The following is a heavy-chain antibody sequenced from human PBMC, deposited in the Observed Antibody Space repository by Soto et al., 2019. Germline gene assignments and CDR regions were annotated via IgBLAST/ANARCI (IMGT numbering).Heavy chain of an antibody. J-gene: IGHJ4*02. CDR1: GGSISSYY. CDR2: IYYSGST. CDR3: ARIRGLRAVFDY. D-gene: IGHD5-12*01. Sequence: QVQLQESGPGLVKPSETLSLTCTVSGGSISSYYWSWIRQPPGKGLEWIGYIYYSGSTNYNPSLKSRVTISVDTSKNQFSLKLSSVTAADTDVYYCARIRGLRAVFDYWGQGTLVTVSS. V-gene: IGHV4-59*01.